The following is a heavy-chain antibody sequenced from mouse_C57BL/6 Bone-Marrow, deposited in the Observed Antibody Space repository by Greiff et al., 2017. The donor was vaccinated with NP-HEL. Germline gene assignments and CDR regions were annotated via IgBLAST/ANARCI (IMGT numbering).Heavy chain of an antibody. J-gene: IGHJ4*01. Sequence: ESGPGLVKPSQSLSLTCSVTGYSITSGYYWNWIRQFPGNKLEWMGYISYDGSNNYNPSLKNRISITRDTSKNQFFLQLNSVTTEDTATYYCLSMDYWGQGTSVTVSS. V-gene: IGHV3-6*01. CDR3: LSMDY. CDR1: GYSITSGYY. CDR2: ISYDGSN.